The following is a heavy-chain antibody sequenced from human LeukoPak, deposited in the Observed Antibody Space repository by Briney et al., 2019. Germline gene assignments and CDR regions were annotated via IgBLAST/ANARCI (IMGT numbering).Heavy chain of an antibody. CDR3: ARTTYDILTGTVFDY. CDR1: VVSMNGYY. Sequence: PSGTLSLTCSVSVVSMNGYYWSWLRQSAGNRLEWIGHVDSSGNTNYNPSLESRVTMSVDTSKKQFSLKLTSVTAADTAVYYCARTTYDILTGTVFDYWGQGTLVTVSS. D-gene: IGHD3-9*01. J-gene: IGHJ4*02. V-gene: IGHV4-4*07. CDR2: VDSSGNT.